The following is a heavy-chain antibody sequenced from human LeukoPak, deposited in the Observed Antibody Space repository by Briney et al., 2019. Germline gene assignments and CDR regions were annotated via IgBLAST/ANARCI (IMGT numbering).Heavy chain of an antibody. CDR1: GGSNSNYY. J-gene: IGHJ2*01. V-gene: IGHV4-59*08. Sequence: SETLSLTCTVSGGSNSNYYWSWVRQPPGKGLEWMGYIYYSGSTTYNPSLKSRVAISVDTCKKQFSLKLSSVTAADTAVYYCARRTYFDLWGRGTLVTVSS. CDR2: IYYSGST. CDR3: ARRTYFDL.